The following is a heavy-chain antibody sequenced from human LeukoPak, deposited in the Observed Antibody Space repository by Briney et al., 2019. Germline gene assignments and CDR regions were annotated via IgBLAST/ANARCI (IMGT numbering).Heavy chain of an antibody. J-gene: IGHJ5*02. CDR3: ARDRASPTYDSSGYRINWFDP. Sequence: SQTLSLTCTVSGDSISSGGYYWSWIRQHPGKGLEWIGYIYYSGSTYYNPSLKSRVTISVDTSKNQFSVKLSSVTAADTAVYYCARDRASPTYDSSGYRINWFDPWGQGTLVTVSS. D-gene: IGHD3-22*01. CDR1: GDSISSGGYY. CDR2: IYYSGST. V-gene: IGHV4-31*03.